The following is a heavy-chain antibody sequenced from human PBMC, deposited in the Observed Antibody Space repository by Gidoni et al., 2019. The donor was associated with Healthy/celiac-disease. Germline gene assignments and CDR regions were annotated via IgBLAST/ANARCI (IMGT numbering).Heavy chain of an antibody. J-gene: IGHJ4*02. D-gene: IGHD3-22*01. CDR3: ARSGYDSSGYYSLSLDY. CDR2: ISYDGSNK. V-gene: IGHV3-30-3*01. Sequence: QVQLVESGGGVVQPGRSLRLSCAASGFTFSSYAMHWVRQAPGKGLEWVAVISYDGSNKYYADSVKGRFTISRDNSKNTLYLQMNSLRAEDTAVYYCARSGYDSSGYYSLSLDYWGQGTLVTVSS. CDR1: GFTFSSYA.